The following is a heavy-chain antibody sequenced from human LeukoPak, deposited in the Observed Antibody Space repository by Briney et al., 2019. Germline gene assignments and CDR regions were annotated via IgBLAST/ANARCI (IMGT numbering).Heavy chain of an antibody. Sequence: PGGSLRLSCAASGFTFSSYAMSWVRQAPGKGLEWVSAISGSGGSTYYADSVKGRFIIQRDNSKNTLYLQMNSLRAEDTALYYCAKDLSSGTGRGFDYWGQGTLVTVSS. D-gene: IGHD3/OR15-3a*01. CDR3: AKDLSSGTGRGFDY. J-gene: IGHJ4*02. CDR1: GFTFSSYA. CDR2: ISGSGGST. V-gene: IGHV3-23*01.